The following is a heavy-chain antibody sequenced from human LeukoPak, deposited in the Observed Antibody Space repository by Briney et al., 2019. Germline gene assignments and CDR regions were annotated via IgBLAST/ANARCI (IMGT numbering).Heavy chain of an antibody. CDR2: IKSKTDGGTT. CDR1: GDSISSNY. Sequence: ETLSLTCSVSGDSISSNYWSWIRQPPGKGLEWIGRIKSKTDGGTTDHAAPVKGRFTISRDDSKNTLYLQMNSLKTEDTAVYYCTTGYEGSDYWGQGTLVTVSS. D-gene: IGHD3-10*01. CDR3: TTGYEGSDY. J-gene: IGHJ4*02. V-gene: IGHV3-15*01.